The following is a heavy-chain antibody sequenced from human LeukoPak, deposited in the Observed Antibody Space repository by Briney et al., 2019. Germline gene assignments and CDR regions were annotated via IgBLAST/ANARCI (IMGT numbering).Heavy chain of an antibody. CDR1: GGSFSGYY. CDR3: AREEVGGNWFDP. V-gene: IGHV4-34*01. Sequence: SETLSLTCAVYGGSFSGYYWSWIRQPPGKGLEWIGEINHSGSTNYNPSLKSRVTISVDTSKNQFSLKLSSVTAADTAVYYCAREEVGGNWFDPWGQGTLVTVSS. J-gene: IGHJ5*02. CDR2: INHSGST. D-gene: IGHD1-26*01.